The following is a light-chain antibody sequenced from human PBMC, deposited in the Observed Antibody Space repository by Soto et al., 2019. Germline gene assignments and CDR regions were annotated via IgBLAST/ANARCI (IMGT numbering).Light chain of an antibody. CDR1: QSVRANY. CDR3: LQYGSPPYT. J-gene: IGKJ2*01. Sequence: DIVLTQSPGTLSLSPGEGATLSCRASQSVRANYVAWYQQKPGQAPRVLIYDASSGATGIPDRFSGSGSGTAFTLAISRLEPDDFAVYYCLQYGSPPYTFGQGTKVEIK. V-gene: IGKV3-20*01. CDR2: DAS.